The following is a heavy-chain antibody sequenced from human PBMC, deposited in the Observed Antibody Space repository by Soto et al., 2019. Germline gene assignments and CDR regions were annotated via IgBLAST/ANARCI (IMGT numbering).Heavy chain of an antibody. J-gene: IGHJ6*02. CDR3: ARVPSDLDYGDYLYGMDV. CDR2: IYYSGST. CDR1: GGSISSGGYY. D-gene: IGHD4-17*01. Sequence: QVQLQESGPGLVKPSQTLSLTCTVSGGSISSGGYYWSWIRQHPGKGLEWIGYIYYSGSTYYNPSLKSRVTISVDTSKNQFSLKLSSVTAADTAVYYCARVPSDLDYGDYLYGMDVWGQGTTVTVSS. V-gene: IGHV4-31*03.